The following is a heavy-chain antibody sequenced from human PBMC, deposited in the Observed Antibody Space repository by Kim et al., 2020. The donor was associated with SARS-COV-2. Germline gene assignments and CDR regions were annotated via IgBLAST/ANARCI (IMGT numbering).Heavy chain of an antibody. CDR3: ARVTFDTKQSRVRVDI. V-gene: IGHV3-53*01. Sequence: GGSLRLSCAASGFNANSNYMSWVRQAPGKGLEWVSVTYSGERIVYAASVKGRFTISRDNSRNTVLLHMNSLRAEDAAAYYCARVTFDTKQSRVRVDI. CDR2: TYSGERI. J-gene: IGHJ3*02. CDR1: GFNANSNY. D-gene: IGHD3-10*01.